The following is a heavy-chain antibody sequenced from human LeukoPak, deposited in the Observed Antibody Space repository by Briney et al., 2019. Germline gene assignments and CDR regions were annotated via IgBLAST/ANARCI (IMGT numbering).Heavy chain of an antibody. CDR3: ARESYSSGEGAFDI. D-gene: IGHD6-19*01. J-gene: IGHJ3*02. CDR1: GFSFSSYA. CDR2: ISGSGYTT. Sequence: GGSLRLSCAASGFSFSSYAMSWVRQAPGKGLDWVSGISGSGYTTYYADSVKGRFTISRDNSKNTLYLQMNSLRAEDTAVYYCARESYSSGEGAFDIWGQGTMVTVSS. V-gene: IGHV3-23*01.